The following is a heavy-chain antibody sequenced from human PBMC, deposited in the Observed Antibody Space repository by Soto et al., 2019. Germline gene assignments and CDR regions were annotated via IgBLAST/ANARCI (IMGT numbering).Heavy chain of an antibody. V-gene: IGHV3-23*01. CDR3: AKDLSGWYPQGY. CDR1: GFTFNSYA. J-gene: IGHJ4*02. CDR2: ISGSGGST. Sequence: GGSLRLSCAASGFTFNSYAMSWVRQAPGKGLEWVSGISGSGGSTDYADSVKGRFTISRDNSKNTLYVQMNSLRAEDTAVYYCAKDLSGWYPQGYWGQGTLVTVSS. D-gene: IGHD6-19*01.